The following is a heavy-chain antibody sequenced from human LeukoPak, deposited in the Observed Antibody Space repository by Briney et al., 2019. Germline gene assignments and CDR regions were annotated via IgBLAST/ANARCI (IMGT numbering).Heavy chain of an antibody. Sequence: PSETLSLTCTVSGGSISYYYWSWIWQSPGKGLEWIGYIYYSGTTNYNPSLKSRVTISVDTSKNQFSLRLRSVTAADTAVYYCAREDPQTTVPEGMDVWGQGTTVTVSS. J-gene: IGHJ6*02. D-gene: IGHD4-17*01. CDR3: AREDPQTTVPEGMDV. CDR2: IYYSGTT. CDR1: GGSISYYY. V-gene: IGHV4-59*01.